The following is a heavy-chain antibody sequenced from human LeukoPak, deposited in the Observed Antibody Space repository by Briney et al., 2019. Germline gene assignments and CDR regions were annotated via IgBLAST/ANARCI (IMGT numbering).Heavy chain of an antibody. Sequence: GGSLRLSCAASGFTFSSYAMSWVRQAPGKGLEWVAAISGSGGSTYYADSVKGRFTISRDNTKNTLYLQMNSLRAEAPAVYYCAKDAGTVVVVAATAIDYGMDVWGQGTTVTVSS. CDR3: AKDAGTVVVVAATAIDYGMDV. CDR1: GFTFSSYA. CDR2: ISGSGGST. J-gene: IGHJ6*02. V-gene: IGHV3-23*01. D-gene: IGHD2-15*01.